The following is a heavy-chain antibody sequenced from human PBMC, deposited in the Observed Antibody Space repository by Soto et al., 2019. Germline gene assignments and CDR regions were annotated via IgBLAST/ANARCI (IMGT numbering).Heavy chain of an antibody. D-gene: IGHD3-22*01. J-gene: IGHJ4*02. CDR3: ARDSYYYDSSGMMYYFDY. Sequence: PGESLKISCKGSGYSFTGYWITWVRQMPGKGLEWMGKIDPSDSYTDYSPSFQGHVTISADKSISTAYLQWSSLKASDTAVYYCARDSYYYDSSGMMYYFDYWGQGTLVTVSS. CDR1: GYSFTGYW. V-gene: IGHV5-10-1*01. CDR2: IDPSDSYT.